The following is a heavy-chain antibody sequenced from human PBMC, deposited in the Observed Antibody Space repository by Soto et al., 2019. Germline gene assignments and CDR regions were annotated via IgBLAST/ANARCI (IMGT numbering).Heavy chain of an antibody. CDR3: ARLYCSSTSCGGGFDY. V-gene: IGHV5-10-1*01. CDR2: IDPSDSYT. J-gene: IGHJ4*02. CDR1: GYSFTSYW. D-gene: IGHD2-2*01. Sequence: GESLKISCKGSGYSFTSYWISWVRQMPGKGLEWMGRIDPSDSYTNYSPSFQGHVTISADKSISTAYLQWSSLKASDTAMYYCARLYCSSTSCGGGFDYWGQGTLVTVSS.